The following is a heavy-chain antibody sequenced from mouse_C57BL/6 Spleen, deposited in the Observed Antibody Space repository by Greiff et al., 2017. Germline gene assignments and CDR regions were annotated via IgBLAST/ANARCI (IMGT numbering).Heavy chain of an antibody. Sequence: EVQLVESGGGLVKPGGSLKLSCAASGFTFSSYAMSWVRQTPEKRLEWVATISDGGSYTYYPDNVKGRFTISRDNAKNNLYLQMSHLKSEDTAMYYCARDRAAQPYYFDYWGQGTTLTVSS. V-gene: IGHV5-4*01. CDR3: ARDRAAQPYYFDY. J-gene: IGHJ2*01. CDR2: ISDGGSYT. CDR1: GFTFSSYA. D-gene: IGHD3-2*02.